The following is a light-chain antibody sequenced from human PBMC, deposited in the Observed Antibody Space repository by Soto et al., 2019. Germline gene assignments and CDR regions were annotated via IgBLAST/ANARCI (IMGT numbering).Light chain of an antibody. CDR1: ESVVSNY. J-gene: IGKJ1*01. CDR2: DAS. CDR3: QQYGNSPPWT. Sequence: EIVLTQSPGTLSLSPGERATLSCRATESVVSNYLAWYQLKPGQAPRLLIYDASSRATGIPDRFSGSGSGTDFTLTISRLEPEDFAVYYCQQYGNSPPWTFGQGTKVDIK. V-gene: IGKV3-20*01.